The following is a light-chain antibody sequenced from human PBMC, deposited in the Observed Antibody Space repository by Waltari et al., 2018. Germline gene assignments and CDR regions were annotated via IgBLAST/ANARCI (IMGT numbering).Light chain of an antibody. Sequence: QSALTQPPSASGSPGQSVTISCTGTSSDVGGYNYVSWYQQLPGKAPKRMISEVTKRPSGVPDRFSGSKSGNTASLTVSGLQTEDEADYYCSSYAGSINPYVFGSGTRVTVL. J-gene: IGLJ1*01. CDR2: EVT. CDR3: SSYAGSINPYV. V-gene: IGLV2-8*01. CDR1: SSDVGGYNY.